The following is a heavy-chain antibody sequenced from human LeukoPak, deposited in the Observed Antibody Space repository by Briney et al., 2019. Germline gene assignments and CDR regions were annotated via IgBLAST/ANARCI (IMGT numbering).Heavy chain of an antibody. V-gene: IGHV3-7*05. D-gene: IGHD6-13*01. CDR1: GFTFSSYW. CDR2: IKQDGSEK. CDR3: ARRGTSSSWAHFDY. J-gene: IGHJ4*02. Sequence: GGSLRLSCAASGFTFSSYWMTWVRQAPGKGLEWVAKIKQDGSEKYYVGSVKGRFTISRDNAKNSLYLQMNSLGAEDTAVYYCARRGTSSSWAHFDYWGQGTLVTVSS.